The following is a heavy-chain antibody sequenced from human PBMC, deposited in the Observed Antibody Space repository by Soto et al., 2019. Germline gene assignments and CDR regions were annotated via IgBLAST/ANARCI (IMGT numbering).Heavy chain of an antibody. Sequence: PETLSLTCSVSGGSISSYYWSWIRQPPGKGLEWIGYIYYGGNTNYNPSLKSRVTISEDTSKNQFSLKLRSVTTADTAVYYCVRILWFSEPSNSFDPWGQGSLVTVSA. J-gene: IGHJ5*02. V-gene: IGHV4-59*01. CDR2: IYYGGNT. CDR3: VRILWFSEPSNSFDP. D-gene: IGHD1-26*01. CDR1: GGSISSYY.